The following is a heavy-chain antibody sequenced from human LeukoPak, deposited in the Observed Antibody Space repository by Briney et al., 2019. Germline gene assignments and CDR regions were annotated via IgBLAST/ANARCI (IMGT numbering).Heavy chain of an antibody. CDR1: GFTFSSYL. V-gene: IGHV3-74*01. Sequence: GGSLRLSCAAYGFTFSSYLMHWVRQAPGKGLVWVSRINSDGSSTSYADSVKGRFTISRDNAKNTLYLQMNSLRAEDTAVYYCATFSSSWYATFDYWGQGTLVTVSS. CDR3: ATFSSSWYATFDY. J-gene: IGHJ4*02. D-gene: IGHD6-13*01. CDR2: INSDGSST.